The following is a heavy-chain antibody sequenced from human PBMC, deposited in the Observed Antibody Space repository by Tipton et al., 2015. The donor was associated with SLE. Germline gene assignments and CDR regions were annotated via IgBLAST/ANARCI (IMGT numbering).Heavy chain of an antibody. J-gene: IGHJ4*02. Sequence: SLRLSCAASGFTFSFYTMNWVRQAPGKGLEWVSSISSSSTYISYADSVKGRFTISRDNAKNSLSLQMNSLRAEDTAVYYCTREGELKYSSPCDYWGQGTLVTVSS. D-gene: IGHD6-13*01. CDR3: TREGELKYSSPCDY. CDR1: GFTFSFYT. CDR2: ISSSSTYI. V-gene: IGHV3-21*01.